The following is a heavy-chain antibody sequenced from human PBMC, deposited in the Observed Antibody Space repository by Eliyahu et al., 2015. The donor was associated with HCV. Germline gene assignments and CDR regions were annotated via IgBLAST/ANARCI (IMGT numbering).Heavy chain of an antibody. Sequence: QVQLVESGGGVVQPGRSLRLSCAASGFXFSSXGMHWVRQAPGKGLEWVAVIWYDGSNKYYADSVKGRFTISRDNSKNTLYLQMNSLRAEDTAVYYCARGAVAVADYYYYGMDVWGQGTTVTVSS. CDR2: IWYDGSNK. J-gene: IGHJ6*02. D-gene: IGHD6-19*01. CDR1: GFXFSSXG. CDR3: ARGAVAVADYYYYGMDV. V-gene: IGHV3-33*01.